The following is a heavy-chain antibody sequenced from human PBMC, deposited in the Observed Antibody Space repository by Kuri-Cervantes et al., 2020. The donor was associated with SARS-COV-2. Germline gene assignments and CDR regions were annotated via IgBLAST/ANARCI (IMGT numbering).Heavy chain of an antibody. V-gene: IGHV1-2*02. J-gene: IGHJ3*02. D-gene: IGHD4-17*01. CDR1: GGTFSSYA. Sequence: ASVKVSCKASGGTFSSYAISWVRQAPGQGLEWMGWINPNSGGTNYAQKFQGRVTMTRDTSISTAYMELSRLRSDDTAVYYCARDLMTTATTGAFDIWGQGTMVTVSS. CDR2: INPNSGGT. CDR3: ARDLMTTATTGAFDI.